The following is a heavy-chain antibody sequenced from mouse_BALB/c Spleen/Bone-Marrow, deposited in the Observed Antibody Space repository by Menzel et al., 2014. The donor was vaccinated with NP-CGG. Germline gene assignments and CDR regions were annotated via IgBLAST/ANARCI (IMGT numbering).Heavy chain of an antibody. V-gene: IGHV1-54*03. Sequence: VMLVESGAELVRPGTSVKASCKASGYAFTNYLIEWVKQRPGQGLEWIGVINPGSGGTNYNEKFKGKATLTADKSSSTAYMQLSSLTSDDSAVYFCARSRTGFAYWGQGTLVTVSA. CDR1: GYAFTNYL. J-gene: IGHJ3*01. CDR2: INPGSGGT. CDR3: ARSRTGFAY.